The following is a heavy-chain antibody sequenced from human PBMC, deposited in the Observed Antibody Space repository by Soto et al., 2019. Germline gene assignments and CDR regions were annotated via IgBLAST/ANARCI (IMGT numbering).Heavy chain of an antibody. CDR1: GFTFSSYS. CDR3: ARGYSSSWYPGTYYYYYGMDV. V-gene: IGHV3-21*01. CDR2: ISSSSSYI. J-gene: IGHJ6*02. D-gene: IGHD6-13*01. Sequence: EVQLVESGGGLVKPGGSLRLSCAASGFTFSSYSMNWVRQAPGKGLEWVSSISSSSSYIYYADSVKGRFTISRANAKNSLYLQMNSLRAEDTAVFYCARGYSSSWYPGTYYYYYGMDVWGQGTTVTVSS.